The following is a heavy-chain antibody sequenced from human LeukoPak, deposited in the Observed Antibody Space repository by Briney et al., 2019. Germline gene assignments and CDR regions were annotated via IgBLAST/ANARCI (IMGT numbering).Heavy chain of an antibody. J-gene: IGHJ6*02. CDR1: GGSISSGGYY. Sequence: SQTLSLTCTVSGGSISSGGYYWSWLRQHPGKGLEWNGYIYYSGSTYYNPSLKSRVTISVDTSKNQFSLKLSSVTAADTAVYYCAREIRRTYYYYGMDVWGRGTTVTVSS. CDR3: AREIRRTYYYYGMDV. V-gene: IGHV4-31*03. CDR2: IYYSGST. D-gene: IGHD4-17*01.